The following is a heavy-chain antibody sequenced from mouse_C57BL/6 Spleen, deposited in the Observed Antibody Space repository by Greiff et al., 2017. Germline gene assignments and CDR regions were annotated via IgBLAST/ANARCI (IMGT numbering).Heavy chain of an antibody. CDR2: IYPGDGDT. V-gene: IGHV1-82*01. D-gene: IGHD4-1*01. J-gene: IGHJ4*01. Sequence: QVQLQQSGPELVKPGASVKISCKASGYAFSSSWMNWVKQRPGKGLEWIGRIYPGDGDTNYNGKFKGKATLTADKSSSTAYMQLSSLTSEDSAVYFCAREETGTRAMDYWGQGTSVTVSS. CDR3: AREETGTRAMDY. CDR1: GYAFSSSW.